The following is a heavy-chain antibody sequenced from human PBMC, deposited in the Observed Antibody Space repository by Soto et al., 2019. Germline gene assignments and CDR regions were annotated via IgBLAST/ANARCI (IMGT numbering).Heavy chain of an antibody. CDR3: ARINYYYSSGYDTFDY. Sequence: SETLSVTWTVSGDSTSSGDHYWTWIRQHPGKGLEWIGYIYYSGITYYNPSLKSRLTITVDTSKNQFSLKLSSVTAADTAVYYCARINYYYSSGYDTFDYRGRGTLVTVSS. J-gene: IGHJ4*02. D-gene: IGHD3-22*01. V-gene: IGHV4-31*02. CDR2: IYYSGIT. CDR1: GDSTSSGDHY.